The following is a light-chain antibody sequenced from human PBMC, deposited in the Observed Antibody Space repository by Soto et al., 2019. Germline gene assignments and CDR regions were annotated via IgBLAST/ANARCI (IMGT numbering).Light chain of an antibody. Sequence: EIVLTQSPGTLSLSPGERATISCWASQSISSSYLGWYQQKPGQAPRLLIYGASSRATGIPDRFSGSGSGTEFTLTISRLEPEDLAVYYCQQYALSPATFGGGTKVEI. V-gene: IGKV3-20*01. CDR1: QSISSSY. J-gene: IGKJ4*01. CDR3: QQYALSPAT. CDR2: GAS.